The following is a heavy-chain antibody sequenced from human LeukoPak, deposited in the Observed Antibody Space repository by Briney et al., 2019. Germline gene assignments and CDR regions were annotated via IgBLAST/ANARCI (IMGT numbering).Heavy chain of an antibody. CDR1: GFTFSNYA. D-gene: IGHD4-17*01. CDR3: GRDPNGDYIGAFELRR. J-gene: IGHJ1*01. CDR2: IRGSGGTT. Sequence: GGSLRLPCAASGFTFSNYAMVWVRQAPGKGLEWVSAIRGSGGTTFYADSVKGRFTVSRDNSKNILYLQMNSLRVEDTAVYYCGRDPNGDYIGAFELRRWGQGTLVTVSS. V-gene: IGHV3-23*01.